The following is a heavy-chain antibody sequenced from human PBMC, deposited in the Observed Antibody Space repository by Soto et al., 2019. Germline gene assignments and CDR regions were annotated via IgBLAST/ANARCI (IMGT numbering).Heavy chain of an antibody. CDR2: IKQDGSEK. Sequence: PGGSLRLCCAASGFTFSSYWMSWVRQAPGKGPEWVANIKQDGSEKYYVDSVKGRFTISRDNAKNSLYLQMNSLRAEDTAVYYCAREAINNWNLPGGAFDIWGQGTMVTVSS. CDR3: AREAINNWNLPGGAFDI. J-gene: IGHJ3*02. D-gene: IGHD1-20*01. CDR1: GFTFSSYW. V-gene: IGHV3-7*03.